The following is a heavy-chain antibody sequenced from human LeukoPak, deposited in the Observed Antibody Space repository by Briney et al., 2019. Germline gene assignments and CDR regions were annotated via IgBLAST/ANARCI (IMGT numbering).Heavy chain of an antibody. V-gene: IGHV3-33*01. Sequence: PGRSLRLSCAAAGSTFSSYGMHWVRQAPGKGLEWVAVIWYDGSNKYYADSVKGRFTISRDNSQNTLYLQMNSLRAEDTAVYYCARVRGIVGATLDYWGQGTLVTVSS. CDR3: ARVRGIVGATLDY. CDR1: GSTFSSYG. J-gene: IGHJ4*02. D-gene: IGHD1-26*01. CDR2: IWYDGSNK.